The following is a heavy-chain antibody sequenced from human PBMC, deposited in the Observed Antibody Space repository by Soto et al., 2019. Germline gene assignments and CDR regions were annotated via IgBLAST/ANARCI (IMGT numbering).Heavy chain of an antibody. V-gene: IGHV3-15*07. CDR3: AKGRDGYNPMGGY. CDR2: IKSKTDGGTT. CDR1: GFTFSNAW. Sequence: GSLRLSCAASGFTFSNAWMNWVRQAPGKGLEWVGRIKSKTDGGTTDYAAPVKGRFTISRDDSKNTLYLQMNSLRAEDTAIYYCAKGRDGYNPMGGYWGQGTLVTVSS. D-gene: IGHD2-21*01. J-gene: IGHJ4*02.